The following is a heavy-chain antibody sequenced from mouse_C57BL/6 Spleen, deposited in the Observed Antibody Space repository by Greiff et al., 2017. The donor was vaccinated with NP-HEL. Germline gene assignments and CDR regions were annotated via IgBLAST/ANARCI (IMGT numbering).Heavy chain of an antibody. J-gene: IGHJ4*01. Sequence: EVQRVESGGGLVQPGGSLKLSCAASGFTFSDYYMYWVRQTPEKRLEWVAYISNGGGSTYYPDTVKGRFTISRDNAKNTLYLQMSRLKSEDTAMYYCARDHYYGSSYDYAMDYWGQGTSVTVSS. D-gene: IGHD1-1*01. CDR3: ARDHYYGSSYDYAMDY. CDR2: ISNGGGST. CDR1: GFTFSDYY. V-gene: IGHV5-12*01.